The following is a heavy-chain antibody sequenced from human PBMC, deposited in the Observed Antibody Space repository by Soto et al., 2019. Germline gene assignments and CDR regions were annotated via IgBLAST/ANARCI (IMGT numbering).Heavy chain of an antibody. J-gene: IGHJ6*02. CDR1: GFTFSSYG. CDR2: ISYDGSNK. D-gene: IGHD1-26*01. CDR3: AKDGVVGATTGLGDYYYYYGMDV. V-gene: IGHV3-30*18. Sequence: QVQLVESGGGVVQPGRSLRLSCAASGFTFSSYGMHWVRQAPGKGLEWVAVISYDGSNKYYADSVKGRFTISRDNSKNPLYLQMNSLRAEDTAVYYCAKDGVVGATTGLGDYYYYYGMDVWGQGTTVTVSS.